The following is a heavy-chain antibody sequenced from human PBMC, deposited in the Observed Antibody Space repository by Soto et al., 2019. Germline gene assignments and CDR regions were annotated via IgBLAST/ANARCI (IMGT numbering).Heavy chain of an antibody. J-gene: IGHJ5*02. CDR2: IIPIFGTA. D-gene: IGHD2-15*01. Sequence: SVKVSCKASGGTFSSYAISWVRQAPGQGLEWMGGIIPIFGTANYAQKFQGRVTITADESTSTAYMELSSLRSEDTAVYYCARGSIVVVVAATQGWFDPWGQGTLVTVSS. CDR3: ARGSIVVVVAATQGWFDP. CDR1: GGTFSSYA. V-gene: IGHV1-69*13.